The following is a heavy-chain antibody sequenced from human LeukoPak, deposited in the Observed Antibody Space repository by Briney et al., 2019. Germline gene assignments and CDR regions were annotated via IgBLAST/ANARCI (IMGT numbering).Heavy chain of an antibody. J-gene: IGHJ4*02. D-gene: IGHD3-16*01. CDR2: ISDNGVTT. CDR3: ARDAGGEFDY. CDR1: GFTFRVYS. Sequence: PGGSLRLSCAASGFTFRVYSMSRVRQAPGKGLEWVSSISDNGVTTSYADSVKGRFTISRDNSKNTLYLQMDSLRAEDTAVYYCARDAGGEFDYWGQGTLVTVSS. V-gene: IGHV3-23*01.